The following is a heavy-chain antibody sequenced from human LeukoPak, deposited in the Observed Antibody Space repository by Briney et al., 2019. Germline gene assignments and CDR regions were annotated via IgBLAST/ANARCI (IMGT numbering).Heavy chain of an antibody. CDR3: ARDGSKRDY. V-gene: IGHV3-11*06. J-gene: IGHJ4*02. CDR1: GFTFTNAW. CDR2: ISSSSSYS. D-gene: IGHD2-15*01. Sequence: GGSLRLSCTASGFTFTNAWMSWVRQAPGKGLEWISYISSSSSYSVYADSVKGRFTISRDNAKNSLYLEMNSLRADDTAVYYCARDGSKRDYWGQGALVIVSS.